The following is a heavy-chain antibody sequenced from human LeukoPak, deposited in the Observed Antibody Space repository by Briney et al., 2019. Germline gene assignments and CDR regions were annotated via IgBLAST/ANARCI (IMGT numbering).Heavy chain of an antibody. Sequence: SKTLSLTCTVSGGSISSSSYYWGWIRQPPGKGLEWIGSIYYSGSTYYNPSLKSRVTISVDTSKNQFSLKLSSVTAADTAVYYCARQVSGTDAFDIWGQGTMVTVSS. CDR3: ARQVSGTDAFDI. D-gene: IGHD6-25*01. V-gene: IGHV4-39*01. CDR1: GGSISSSSYY. J-gene: IGHJ3*02. CDR2: IYYSGST.